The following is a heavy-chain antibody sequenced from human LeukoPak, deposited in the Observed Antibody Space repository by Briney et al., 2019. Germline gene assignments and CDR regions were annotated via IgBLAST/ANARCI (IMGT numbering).Heavy chain of an antibody. V-gene: IGHV1-8*01. J-gene: IGHJ3*02. CDR3: ALWFGELHAFDI. CDR1: GYTFTSYD. D-gene: IGHD3-10*01. CDR2: MNPNSGNT. Sequence: ASVKVSCKASGYTFTSYDINWVRQATGQGLEWMGWMNPNSGNTGYAQKFQGRITMTRDTSISTAYMELSSLRSEDTAVYYCALWFGELHAFDIWGQGTMVTVSS.